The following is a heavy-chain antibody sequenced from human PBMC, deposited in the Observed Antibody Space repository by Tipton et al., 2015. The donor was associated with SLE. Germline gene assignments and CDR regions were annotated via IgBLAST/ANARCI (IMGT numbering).Heavy chain of an antibody. D-gene: IGHD2-8*02. CDR2: IGAAGDA. Sequence: GSLRLSCAGTGISFSNNDMYWVRQATGKGLEWVSTIGAAGDAYYAASVRGRFTISRESAKNSLDLQMNNLRAGDTAVYYCARLLPGTVFDSWGQGTLVTVSS. J-gene: IGHJ4*02. CDR1: GISFSNND. V-gene: IGHV3-13*04. CDR3: ARLLPGTVFDS.